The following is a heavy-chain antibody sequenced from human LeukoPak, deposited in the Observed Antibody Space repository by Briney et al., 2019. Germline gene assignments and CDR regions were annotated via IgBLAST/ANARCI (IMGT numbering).Heavy chain of an antibody. V-gene: IGHV4-59*01. Sequence: SEALSLTCTVSGGSISSYYWSWIRQPPGKGLEWIGYIYYTGSTNYNPSLKSRVTISVDTSKNQFSLKLSSVTAADTAVYYCARDLGVAFDYWGQGTLVTVSS. D-gene: IGHD3-10*01. CDR1: GGSISSYY. CDR2: IYYTGST. J-gene: IGHJ4*02. CDR3: ARDLGVAFDY.